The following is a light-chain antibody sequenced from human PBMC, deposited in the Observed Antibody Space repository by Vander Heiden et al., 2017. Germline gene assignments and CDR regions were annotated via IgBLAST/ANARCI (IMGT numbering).Light chain of an antibody. Sequence: DIQMTQSPSSLSASVGDRVPITCRARQSISSYLDWYQQKPGKAPKLLIYAASSLQSGVPARFSGSGSGTDFTLTISSLQPEDFATYYCQQSYSTPRTFGGGTKVEIK. J-gene: IGKJ4*02. V-gene: IGKV1-39*01. CDR2: AAS. CDR1: QSISSY. CDR3: QQSYSTPRT.